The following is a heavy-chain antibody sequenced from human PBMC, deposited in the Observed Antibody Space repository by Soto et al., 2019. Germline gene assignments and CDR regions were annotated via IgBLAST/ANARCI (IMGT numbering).Heavy chain of an antibody. J-gene: IGHJ4*02. CDR2: LLRSGSTT. D-gene: IGHD4-17*01. CDR3: AKDAVSGDGIWLLDS. Sequence: GGSLRLSCAASGFTFTNYAMTWARQAPGKGLEWVSSLLRSGSTTYYADSVKGRFTISSDISANSLYLQMDSLRAEDTAVYYCAKDAVSGDGIWLLDSWGQGTVVTVSS. V-gene: IGHV3-23*01. CDR1: GFTFTNYA.